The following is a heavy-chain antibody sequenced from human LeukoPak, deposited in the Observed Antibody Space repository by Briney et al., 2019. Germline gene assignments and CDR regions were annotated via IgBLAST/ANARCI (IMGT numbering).Heavy chain of an antibody. V-gene: IGHV4-39*07. CDR2: IYYTGRT. Sequence: SETLSLTCTVSGGSISISSHYWGWTRQPPGKGLEWIGNIYYTGRTYYNPSLKSRVAISVDTSKNQFSLKLSSVTAADTAVYYCARSKYYYDSSGYLNWFDPWGQGTLVTVSS. CDR3: ARSKYYYDSSGYLNWFDP. D-gene: IGHD3-22*01. CDR1: GGSISISSHY. J-gene: IGHJ5*02.